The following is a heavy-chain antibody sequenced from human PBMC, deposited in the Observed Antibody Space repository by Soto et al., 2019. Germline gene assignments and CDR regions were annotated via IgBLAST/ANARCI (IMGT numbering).Heavy chain of an antibody. CDR2: MNPNSGNT. J-gene: IGHJ5*02. Sequence: ASVKVSCKASGYTFTSYDINWVRQATGQGHEWMGWMNPNSGNTGYAQKFQGRVTMTRNTSISTAYMELSSLRSEDTAVYYCARGKTTVTDGGWFDPWGQGTLVTVSS. V-gene: IGHV1-8*01. CDR1: GYTFTSYD. CDR3: ARGKTTVTDGGWFDP. D-gene: IGHD4-4*01.